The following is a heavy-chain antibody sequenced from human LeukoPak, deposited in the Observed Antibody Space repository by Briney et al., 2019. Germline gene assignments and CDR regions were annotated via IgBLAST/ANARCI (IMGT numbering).Heavy chain of an antibody. CDR3: ARATSYGDYVDY. CDR2: IDYSGNT. D-gene: IGHD4-17*01. V-gene: IGHV4-59*08. Sequence: SETLSLTCTVSGGSISSYYWSWIPQPPGKGLEWIGYIDYSGNTNYNPSLKSRVTISVDTSKNQFSLKLSSVTAADTAVYYCARATSYGDYVDYWGQGTLVTVSS. J-gene: IGHJ4*02. CDR1: GGSISSYY.